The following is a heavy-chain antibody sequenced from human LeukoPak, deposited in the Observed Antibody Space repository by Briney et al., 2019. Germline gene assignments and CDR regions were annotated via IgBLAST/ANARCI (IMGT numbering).Heavy chain of an antibody. J-gene: IGHJ4*02. CDR3: ARLENYYDSSGFFYYFDY. V-gene: IGHV4-59*08. D-gene: IGHD3-22*01. CDR1: GGSISSYY. Sequence: PSETLSLTCTVSGGSISSYYWSWIRQPPGKGREWIGYIYYSGSTNYNPSLKSRVTISVDTSKNQFSLKLSSVTAADTAVYYCARLENYYDSSGFFYYFDYWGQGTLVTVSS. CDR2: IYYSGST.